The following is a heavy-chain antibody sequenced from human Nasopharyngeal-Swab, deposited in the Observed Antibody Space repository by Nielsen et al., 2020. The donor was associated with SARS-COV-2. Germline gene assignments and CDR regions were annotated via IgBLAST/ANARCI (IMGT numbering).Heavy chain of an antibody. V-gene: IGHV1-2*06. Sequence: WVRQAPGQGLEWMGRINPNSGGTNYAQKFQGRVTMTRDTSISTAYMELSSLRSEDTAVYYCARDPLGTNYFDYWGQGTLVTVSS. D-gene: IGHD3/OR15-3a*01. CDR2: INPNSGGT. J-gene: IGHJ4*02. CDR3: ARDPLGTNYFDY.